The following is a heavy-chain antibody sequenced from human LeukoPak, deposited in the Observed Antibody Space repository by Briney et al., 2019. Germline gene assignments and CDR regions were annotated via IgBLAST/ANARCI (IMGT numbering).Heavy chain of an antibody. Sequence: GGSLRLSCAASGFTFDRHTMHWVRQPPGKGPEWVSLIGWDGTNIDYADSVKGRFTISRDNSKNFVYLQMHSLRTEDTVLYYCTKDMEWGMDVWGQGTTVIVSS. CDR3: TKDMEWGMDV. J-gene: IGHJ6*02. D-gene: IGHD3-3*01. CDR2: IGWDGTNI. V-gene: IGHV3-43*01. CDR1: GFTFDRHT.